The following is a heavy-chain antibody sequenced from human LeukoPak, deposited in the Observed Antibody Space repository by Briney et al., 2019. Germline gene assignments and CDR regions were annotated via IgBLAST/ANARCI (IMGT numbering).Heavy chain of an antibody. CDR3: ASVNGDYEDDALDI. D-gene: IGHD4-17*01. J-gene: IGHJ3*02. Sequence: GGSLRLSCAASGFTFSSYGMHWVRQAPGKGLEWVAVIWNDGRNRYYADSVKGRFTISSDNSKNTLYLQMNSLRAEDTAVYYCASVNGDYEDDALDIWGQGTMVTVSS. V-gene: IGHV3-33*01. CDR1: GFTFSSYG. CDR2: IWNDGRNR.